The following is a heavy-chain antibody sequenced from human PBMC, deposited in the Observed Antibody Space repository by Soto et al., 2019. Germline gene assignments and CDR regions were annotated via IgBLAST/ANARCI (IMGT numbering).Heavy chain of an antibody. CDR2: IYSGGAT. CDR3: AKFGFGELST. D-gene: IGHD3-10*01. J-gene: IGHJ5*02. CDR1: GLTVSNSY. V-gene: IGHV3-53*02. Sequence: EMQLVETGGDLIQPGGSLRLSCAASGLTVSNSYMTWVRQAPGKGPERVSVIYSGGATYYADSVEGRFIISRDNSKYTLYLQMNSLRVEDTAVYYCAKFGFGELSTWGQGTLVTVSS.